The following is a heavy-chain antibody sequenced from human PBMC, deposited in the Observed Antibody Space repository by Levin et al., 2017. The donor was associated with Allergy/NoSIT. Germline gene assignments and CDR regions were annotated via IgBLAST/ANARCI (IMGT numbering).Heavy chain of an antibody. V-gene: IGHV3-66*01. J-gene: IGHJ4*02. Sequence: GESLKISCAASGFTVSSNYMSWVRQAPGKGLEWVSVIYSGGSTYYADSVKGRFTISRDNSKNTLYLQMNSLRAEDTAVYYCASDDYAGGYFDYWGQGTLVTVSS. CDR2: IYSGGST. D-gene: IGHD4-17*01. CDR1: GFTVSSNY. CDR3: ASDDYAGGYFDY.